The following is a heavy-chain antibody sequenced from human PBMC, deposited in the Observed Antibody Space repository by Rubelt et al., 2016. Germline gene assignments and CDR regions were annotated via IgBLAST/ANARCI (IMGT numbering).Heavy chain of an antibody. CDR2: ISGSGGST. D-gene: IGHD3-22*01. Sequence: QLVESGGGLAHRGGSLRLPCAASGFTFSSYAMSWVRQAPGKGLEWVSAISGSGGSTYYADSVKGRFTISRDNAKNSLYLQLDSLRVDDTAVYYCARGPPFDTWGQGTLVTVSS. CDR3: ARGPPFDT. J-gene: IGHJ5*02. V-gene: IGHV3-23*04. CDR1: GFTFSSYA.